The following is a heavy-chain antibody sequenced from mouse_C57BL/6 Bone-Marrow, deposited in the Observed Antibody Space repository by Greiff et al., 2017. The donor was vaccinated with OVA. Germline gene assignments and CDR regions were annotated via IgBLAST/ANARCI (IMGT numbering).Heavy chain of an antibody. V-gene: IGHV1-81*01. CDR3: ARSLDSSEFAY. CDR2: IYPRSGNT. Sequence: VQLLQPGAELARPGASVKLSCKASGYTFTSYGISWVKQRPGQGLAWIGEIYPRSGNTYYNEKFKGKATLTADKSSSTAYMELRSLTSEDSAVYFCARSLDSSEFAYWGQGTLVTVSA. D-gene: IGHD3-2*02. CDR1: GYTFTSYG. J-gene: IGHJ3*01.